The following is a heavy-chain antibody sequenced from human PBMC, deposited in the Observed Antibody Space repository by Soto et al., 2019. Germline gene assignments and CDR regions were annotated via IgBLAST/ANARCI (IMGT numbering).Heavy chain of an antibody. CDR1: GYTFTSYY. V-gene: IGHV1-46*03. D-gene: IGHD2-2*01. Sequence: ASVKVSCKASGYTFTSYYMHWVRQAPGQGLEWMGIINPSGGSTSYAQKFQGRVTMTRDTSTSTVYMELSSLRPEDTAVYYCARDRRGTSSKYYMDVWGKGTTVTVSS. J-gene: IGHJ6*03. CDR2: INPSGGST. CDR3: ARDRRGTSSKYYMDV.